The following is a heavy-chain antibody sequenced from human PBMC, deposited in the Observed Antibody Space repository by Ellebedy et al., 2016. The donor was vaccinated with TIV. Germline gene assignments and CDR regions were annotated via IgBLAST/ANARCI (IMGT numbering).Heavy chain of an antibody. V-gene: IGHV3-30*01. CDR2: ISYDGSNK. CDR3: AKGNYDILTGTPYYYGMDV. Sequence: PGGSLRLSCAASGFTFSSYAMHWVRQAPGKGLEWVAVISYDGSNKYYADSVKRRFTISRDNSKNTLYLQMNSLRAEDTAVYYCAKGNYDILTGTPYYYGMDVWGQGTTVTVSS. D-gene: IGHD3-9*01. CDR1: GFTFSSYA. J-gene: IGHJ6*02.